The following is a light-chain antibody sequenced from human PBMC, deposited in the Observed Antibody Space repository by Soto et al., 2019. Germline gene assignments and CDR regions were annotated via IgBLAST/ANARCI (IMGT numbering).Light chain of an antibody. Sequence: EIVLTQSPGTLSSSPGQRVTLSCRTSPSVTANYLAWYQQKPGQAPRLLIYDTTGRATGIPDRFTGSWSGTEFSLTISRLEPEDVAVYYCQYYGSSPPITFGQGTRLEI. J-gene: IGKJ5*01. CDR3: QYYGSSPPIT. CDR2: DTT. CDR1: PSVTANY. V-gene: IGKV3-20*01.